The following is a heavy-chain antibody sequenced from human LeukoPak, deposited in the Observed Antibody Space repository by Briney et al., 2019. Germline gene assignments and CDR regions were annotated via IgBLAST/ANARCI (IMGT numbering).Heavy chain of an antibody. Sequence: ASVKVSCKASGYTFSGYYLHWVRQAPGQGLEWMGWINPNSGGTNSAQKFQRRVTMTRDTSIITAYMELSRLRSGDTAVYFCARGYYDSSDYEYFQHWGQGTLVTVSS. J-gene: IGHJ1*01. V-gene: IGHV1-2*02. D-gene: IGHD3-22*01. CDR3: ARGYYDSSDYEYFQH. CDR2: INPNSGGT. CDR1: GYTFSGYY.